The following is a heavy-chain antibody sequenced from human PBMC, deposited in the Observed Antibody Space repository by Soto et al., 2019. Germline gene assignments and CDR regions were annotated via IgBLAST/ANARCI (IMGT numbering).Heavy chain of an antibody. CDR3: ARAEEDYGMDV. J-gene: IGHJ6*02. CDR1: GGSFSGYY. CDR2: INHSGST. Sequence: TSETLSLTCAVYGGSFSGYYWSWIRQPPGKGLEWIGEINHSGSTNYNPSLKSRVTISVDTSKNQFSLKLSSVTAADTAVYYCARAEEDYGMDVWGQGTTVTVSS. V-gene: IGHV4-34*01.